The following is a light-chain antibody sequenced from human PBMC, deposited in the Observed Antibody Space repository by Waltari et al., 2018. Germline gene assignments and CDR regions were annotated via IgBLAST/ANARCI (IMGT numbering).Light chain of an antibody. Sequence: QSALTQPASVSGSPGQSITIACTGTSSDVGNFNFVSWYQQHPGKVPKPIIYEVSNRPSGVSNHFSGSKSGNTASLTISGLRAEDEADYYCCSYAGSRTYVFGTGTKVTVL. CDR2: EVS. CDR1: SSDVGNFNF. CDR3: CSYAGSRTYV. J-gene: IGLJ1*01. V-gene: IGLV2-23*02.